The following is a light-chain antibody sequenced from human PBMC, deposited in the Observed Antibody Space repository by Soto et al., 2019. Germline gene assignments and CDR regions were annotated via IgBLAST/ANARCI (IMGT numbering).Light chain of an antibody. CDR2: SND. J-gene: IGLJ1*01. CDR3: AAWDDSLNGYV. V-gene: IGLV1-44*01. CDR1: SSNIGSNS. Sequence: QSVLTQPPSASGTPGQRVTISCSGSSSNIGSNSVNWYQQLPGTAPKLLIYSNDRRPSGVPDRFSGSKSGTSASLAISGFQSVDEADYYCAAWDDSLNGYVFGTGTKVTVL.